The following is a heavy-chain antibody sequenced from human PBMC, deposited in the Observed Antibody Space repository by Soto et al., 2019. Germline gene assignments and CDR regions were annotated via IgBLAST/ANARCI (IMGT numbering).Heavy chain of an antibody. CDR3: ASGEGRNGHDTRFAY. CDR1: GFAFSYYG. J-gene: IGHJ4*02. CDR2: ISHDGKDK. D-gene: IGHD3-10*01. V-gene: IGHV3-30*03. Sequence: QMQLVESGGGVVQPGRSLRVSCATSGFAFSYYGIHWVRQAPGKGLEWVADISHDGKDKWYADSVKGRFTISRDNSENTLYLQMNGLRSEDTAVYFCASGEGRNGHDTRFAYWGQGTLVTVSS.